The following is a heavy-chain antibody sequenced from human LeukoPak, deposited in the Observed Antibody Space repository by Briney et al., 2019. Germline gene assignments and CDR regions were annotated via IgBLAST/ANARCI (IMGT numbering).Heavy chain of an antibody. J-gene: IGHJ3*02. D-gene: IGHD3-22*01. Sequence: SETLSLTCTVSGGSISPYYWSWIRQSPGKGLVWIGYIYYSGSTNYNPSLKSRVTISVDMSENQFSLKLSSVTAADTALYYCARHFTYYYDSSGYPRDAFDIWGQGTMVTVSS. CDR1: GGSISPYY. CDR2: IYYSGST. CDR3: ARHFTYYYDSSGYPRDAFDI. V-gene: IGHV4-59*08.